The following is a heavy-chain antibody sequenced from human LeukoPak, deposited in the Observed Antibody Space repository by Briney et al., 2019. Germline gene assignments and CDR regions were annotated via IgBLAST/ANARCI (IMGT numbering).Heavy chain of an antibody. CDR3: ARDRVGSGGSCYSCRSIRLGY. Sequence: SVKVSCKASGYSFTNYDINWVRQAPGQGLEWMGGIIPIFGTANYAQKFQGRVTITADESTSTAYMELSSLRSEDTAVYYCARDRVGSGGSCYSCRSIRLGYWGQGTLVTVSS. CDR2: IIPIFGTA. CDR1: GYSFTNYD. J-gene: IGHJ4*02. D-gene: IGHD2-15*01. V-gene: IGHV1-69*13.